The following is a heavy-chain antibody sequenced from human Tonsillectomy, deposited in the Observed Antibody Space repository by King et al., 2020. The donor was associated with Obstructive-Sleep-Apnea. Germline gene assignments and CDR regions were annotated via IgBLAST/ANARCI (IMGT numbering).Heavy chain of an antibody. V-gene: IGHV3-9*01. CDR1: GFTFDDYG. CDR3: AKDISLSGSYHYYGMDV. CDR2: ISWNSGSI. J-gene: IGHJ6*02. Sequence: VQLVESGGGLVQPGRSLRLSCAASGFTFDDYGMHWVRQAPGKGLEWVSGISWNSGSIGYADSVKGRFTISRDNAKNSLYLQMNSLRPEDTALYYCAKDISLSGSYHYYGMDVWGQGTTVTVSS. D-gene: IGHD1-26*01.